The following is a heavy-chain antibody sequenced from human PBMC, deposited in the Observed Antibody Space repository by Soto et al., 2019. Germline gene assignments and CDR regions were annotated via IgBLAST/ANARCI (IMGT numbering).Heavy chain of an antibody. D-gene: IGHD3-22*01. Sequence: PGGSLRLSCAASGFTFSSYAMSWVRQAPGKGLEWVSAISGSGGSTYYADSVKGRFTISRDNSKNTLYLQMNSLRAEDTAVYYCAKDGTYYYDSSGYYYGGDYFDYWGQGTLVTVS. CDR1: GFTFSSYA. CDR3: AKDGTYYYDSSGYYYGGDYFDY. J-gene: IGHJ4*02. V-gene: IGHV3-23*01. CDR2: ISGSGGST.